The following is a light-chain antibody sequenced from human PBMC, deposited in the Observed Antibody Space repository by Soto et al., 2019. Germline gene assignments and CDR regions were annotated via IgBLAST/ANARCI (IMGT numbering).Light chain of an antibody. J-gene: IGLJ3*02. CDR3: SSYATSSTLEWV. Sequence: QSVLTQPASVSGSPGQSITISCTGASSDVGDYNYVSWYQHHPGKAPKLVIYDVSSRPSGVSGRFSGSKSGNTASLTISGLQAEDEADYYCSSYATSSTLEWVFGGGTKSPS. CDR1: SSDVGDYNY. V-gene: IGLV2-14*03. CDR2: DVS.